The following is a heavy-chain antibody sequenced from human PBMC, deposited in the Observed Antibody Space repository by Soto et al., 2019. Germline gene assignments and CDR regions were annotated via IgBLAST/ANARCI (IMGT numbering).Heavy chain of an antibody. CDR2: ISGYNGNT. Sequence: ASVKVSCKASGYIFINYGITWVRQAPGQGLEWMGWISGYNGNTKYADKLQGRVTMTTDTSTTTAYMELRSLRSDDAAVYYCARDEVPAANWLDRWGQGTLVTVSS. V-gene: IGHV1-18*01. CDR1: GYIFINYG. CDR3: ARDEVPAANWLDR. J-gene: IGHJ5*02. D-gene: IGHD2-2*01.